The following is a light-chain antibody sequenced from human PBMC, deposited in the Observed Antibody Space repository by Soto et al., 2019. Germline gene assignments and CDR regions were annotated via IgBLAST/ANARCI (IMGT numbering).Light chain of an antibody. CDR2: DN. J-gene: IGLJ2*01. V-gene: IGLV1-44*01. CDR3: AAWDASLNGVV. CDR1: SSNIGSNP. Sequence: QPVLTQPPSASGTPGLRVTFSCSGSSSNIGSNPVSWYQLLPGTAHKLLIYDNERPSGVPDRFSGSKSGTSASLAISGLQSEDEADSYCAAWDASLNGVVFGGGTQLTVL.